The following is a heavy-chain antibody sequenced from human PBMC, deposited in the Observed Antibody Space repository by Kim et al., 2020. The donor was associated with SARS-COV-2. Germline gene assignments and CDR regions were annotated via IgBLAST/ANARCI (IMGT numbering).Heavy chain of an antibody. J-gene: IGHJ3*02. CDR2: LTWDGSQQ. Sequence: GGSLRLSCAASGFSLGSFTMHWVRQAPGKGLEWVALLTWDGSQQYLADSVRGRFTISRDTSKKNMFLQMDSLTAEDTAMYFCARDGKDGREDGFDIWGQGTLVIVSS. V-gene: IGHV3-30*04. CDR1: GFSLGSFT. CDR3: ARDGKDGREDGFDI.